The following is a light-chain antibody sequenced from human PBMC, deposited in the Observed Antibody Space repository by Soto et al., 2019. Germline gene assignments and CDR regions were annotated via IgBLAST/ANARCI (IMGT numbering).Light chain of an antibody. CDR2: WAS. V-gene: IGKV4-1*01. Sequence: DIVMTQSPDSLAVSLGERATINCESSQSVLYSSNNKNYLAWYQQKPGQPPKLLIYWASTRESGVPDRFSGSGSGTDFTLTISSLQAEDVAVYYCQQYDNSPLTFGGGTKVEIK. CDR1: QSVLYSSNNKNY. J-gene: IGKJ4*01. CDR3: QQYDNSPLT.